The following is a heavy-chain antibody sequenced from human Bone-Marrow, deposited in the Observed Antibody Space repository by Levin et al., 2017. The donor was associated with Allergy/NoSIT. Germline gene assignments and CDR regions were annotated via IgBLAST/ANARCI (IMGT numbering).Heavy chain of an antibody. Sequence: LSLTCAASGFTFSTYWMRWVRQTPGKGLESVANIKQDGTEKYYVDSVKGRFTISRDNGKNSLFLEMNNLRAEDTAVYYCTTAIGGSSISYWVQGTLVSVSS. V-gene: IGHV3-7*01. CDR3: TTAIGGSSISY. D-gene: IGHD3-16*01. CDR1: GFTFSTYW. CDR2: IKQDGTEK. J-gene: IGHJ4*02.